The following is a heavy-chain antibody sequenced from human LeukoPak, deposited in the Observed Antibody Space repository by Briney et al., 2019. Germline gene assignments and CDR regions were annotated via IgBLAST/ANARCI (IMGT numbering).Heavy chain of an antibody. Sequence: PGGSLRLSCAASGFTFSSYAMHWVRQAPGKGLEWVAVISYDGSNKYYADSVKGRFTISRDNSKNTLYLQMNSLRAEDTAVYYCARDQAASVVVAATRDGMDVWGQGTTVTVSS. V-gene: IGHV3-30-3*01. J-gene: IGHJ6*02. CDR1: GFTFSSYA. D-gene: IGHD2-15*01. CDR3: ARDQAASVVVAATRDGMDV. CDR2: ISYDGSNK.